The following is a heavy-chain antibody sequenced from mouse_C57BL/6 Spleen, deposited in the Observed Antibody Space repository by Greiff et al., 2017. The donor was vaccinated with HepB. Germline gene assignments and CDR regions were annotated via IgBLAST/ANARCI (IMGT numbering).Heavy chain of an antibody. Sequence: VKLVESGPGLVAPSQSLSITCTVSGFSLTSYGVHWVRQTPGKGLEWLVVIWSDGSTTYNSAFKSRLSISKDNSKSQVILKMNSLQTDDTAMYYCARHAGYYAMDYWGQGTSVTVSS. CDR1: GFSLTSYG. CDR2: IWSDGST. V-gene: IGHV2-6-1*01. J-gene: IGHJ4*01. CDR3: ARHAGYYAMDY.